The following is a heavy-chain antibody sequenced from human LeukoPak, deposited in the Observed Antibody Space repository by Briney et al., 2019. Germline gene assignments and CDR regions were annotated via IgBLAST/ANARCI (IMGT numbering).Heavy chain of an antibody. CDR3: AKGGWLGIFQYYYMDV. CDR1: GFTFSSYA. CDR2: ISHVGGSS. Sequence: GGSLRLSCAASGFTFSSYAMSWVRQAPGKGLEWVSAISHVGGSSYYADSVKGRFTISRDNSKNLLYLQMNSLRDEDTAVYYCAKGGWLGIFQYYYMDVWGEGTTVTVSS. J-gene: IGHJ6*03. V-gene: IGHV3-23*01. D-gene: IGHD6-19*01.